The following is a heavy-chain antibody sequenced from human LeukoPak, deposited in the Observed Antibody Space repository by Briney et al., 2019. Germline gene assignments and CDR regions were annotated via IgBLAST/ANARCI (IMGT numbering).Heavy chain of an antibody. CDR2: ISDDGSSS. CDR1: GFTFSSYW. J-gene: IGHJ4*02. Sequence: GGSLRLSCAASGFTFSSYWMHWVRQAPEKGLVWVSRISDDGSSSNYADSVKGRFTTPRDNAKNTLYLQMNSLRAEDAAVYYCARGGPGPTDYFDYWGQGTLVTVSS. V-gene: IGHV3-74*01. D-gene: IGHD1-14*01. CDR3: ARGGPGPTDYFDY.